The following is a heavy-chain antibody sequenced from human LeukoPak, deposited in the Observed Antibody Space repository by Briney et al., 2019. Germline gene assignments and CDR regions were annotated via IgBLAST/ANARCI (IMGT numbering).Heavy chain of an antibody. D-gene: IGHD6-19*01. CDR3: AKDQRAVAGTYFQH. Sequence: PGGSLRLSCAASGFTFSSYGMHWVRQAPGKGLEWVAVISYDGSNKYYADSVKGRFTISRDNSKNTLYLQMNSLRAEDTAVYYCAKDQRAVAGTYFQHWGRAPWSPSPQ. CDR2: ISYDGSNK. J-gene: IGHJ1*01. CDR1: GFTFSSYG. V-gene: IGHV3-30*18.